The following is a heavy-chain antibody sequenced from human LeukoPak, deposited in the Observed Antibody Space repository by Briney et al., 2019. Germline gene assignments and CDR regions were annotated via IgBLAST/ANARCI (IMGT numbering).Heavy chain of an antibody. D-gene: IGHD3-10*01. Sequence: GSLRLSCAASGFTFSSYSMNWVRQAPGKGLECVSSISSSSSYIYYADSVKGRFTISRDNVKHSLYLQMNSLRAEDTAVYYCARGRITMVRGVTDFDYWGQGTLVTVSS. V-gene: IGHV3-21*01. CDR2: ISSSSSYI. CDR1: GFTFSSYS. CDR3: ARGRITMVRGVTDFDY. J-gene: IGHJ4*02.